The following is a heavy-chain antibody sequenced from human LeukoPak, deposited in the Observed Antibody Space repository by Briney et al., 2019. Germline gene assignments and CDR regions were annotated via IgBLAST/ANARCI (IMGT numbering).Heavy chain of an antibody. V-gene: IGHV3-23*01. Sequence: PGGSLRLSCAASGFTFSSYAMSWVRQAPGKGLEWVSAISGSGGSTYYADSVKGRFTISRDNSKNSLYLQMNSLRAEDTAVYYCARASRAIVLRYFESHYFDYWGQGTLVTVSS. CDR3: ARASRAIVLRYFESHYFDY. CDR2: ISGSGGST. D-gene: IGHD3-9*01. J-gene: IGHJ4*02. CDR1: GFTFSSYA.